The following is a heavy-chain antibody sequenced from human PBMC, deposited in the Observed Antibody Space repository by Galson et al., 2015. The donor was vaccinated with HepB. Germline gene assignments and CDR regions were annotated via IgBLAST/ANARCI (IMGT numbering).Heavy chain of an antibody. D-gene: IGHD5-18*01. Sequence: SVKVSCKASGYTFTGYYMHWVRQAPGQGLEWMGWINPNSGGTNYAQKFQGWVTMTRDTSISTAYMELSRLRSDDTAVYYCARERRGYSYEAGGVNGMDVWGQGTTVTVSS. V-gene: IGHV1-2*04. CDR2: INPNSGGT. CDR1: GYTFTGYY. J-gene: IGHJ6*02. CDR3: ARERRGYSYEAGGVNGMDV.